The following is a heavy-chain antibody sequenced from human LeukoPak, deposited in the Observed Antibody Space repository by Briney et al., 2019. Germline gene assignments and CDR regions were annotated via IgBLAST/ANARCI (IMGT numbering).Heavy chain of an antibody. Sequence: ASVKVPCKASGYTFTSYGISWVRQAPGQGLEWMGWISAYNGNTNYAQKLQGRVTMTTDTSTSTAYMELRSLRSDDTAVYYCARDQPSTIFGVVTGLYYYYGMDVWGQGTTVTVSS. D-gene: IGHD3-3*01. V-gene: IGHV1-18*01. CDR3: ARDQPSTIFGVVTGLYYYYGMDV. CDR2: ISAYNGNT. CDR1: GYTFTSYG. J-gene: IGHJ6*02.